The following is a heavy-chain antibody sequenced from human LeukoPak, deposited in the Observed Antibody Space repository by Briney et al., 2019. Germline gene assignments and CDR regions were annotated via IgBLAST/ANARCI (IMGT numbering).Heavy chain of an antibody. Sequence: PSETLSLTCTVSGDSISSGNYYWGWNRQPPGKGLEWIGTIYYSGLTYYSPSLKSRVTISVDTSKNQFSLKLSSVTAADTAVYYCAREFMLRGQWAYWGQGTLVTVSS. CDR2: IYYSGLT. CDR1: GDSISSGNYY. J-gene: IGHJ4*02. D-gene: IGHD3-10*01. CDR3: AREFMLRGQWAY. V-gene: IGHV4-39*07.